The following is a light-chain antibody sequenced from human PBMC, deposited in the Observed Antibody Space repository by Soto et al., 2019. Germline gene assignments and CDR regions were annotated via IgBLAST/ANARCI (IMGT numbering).Light chain of an antibody. CDR2: AVN. J-gene: IGLJ1*01. Sequence: QSVLTQPPSASGSPGQSVTISCTGTSSDVGGYNYVSWYQQHPGKAPELLTYAVNKRPSGVPDRFSGSKSGNTASLTVSGLQAEDEADYYCSSYAGSNNFGVFGTGTKVTVL. CDR1: SSDVGGYNY. V-gene: IGLV2-8*01. CDR3: SSYAGSNNFGV.